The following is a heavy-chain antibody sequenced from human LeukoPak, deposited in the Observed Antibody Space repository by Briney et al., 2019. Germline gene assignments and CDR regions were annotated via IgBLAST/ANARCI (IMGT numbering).Heavy chain of an antibody. D-gene: IGHD2-2*02. J-gene: IGHJ4*02. CDR2: IYHSGST. CDR1: GVSISSSNW. V-gene: IGHV4-4*02. CDR3: ARGYRIDY. Sequence: SETLSLTCAVSGVSISSSNWWSWVRQPPGKGLEWIGEIYHSGSTNYNPSLNSRVTISVDTSKNQFSLKLSSVTAADTAVYYCARGYRIDYWGQGTLVTVSS.